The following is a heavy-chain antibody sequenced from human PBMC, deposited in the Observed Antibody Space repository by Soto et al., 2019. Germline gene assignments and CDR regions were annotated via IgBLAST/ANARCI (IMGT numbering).Heavy chain of an antibody. CDR3: ATEGRGDYGGDCYLDC. CDR2: INPNSGGT. CDR1: GYTFTGYY. J-gene: IGHJ4*02. Sequence: QVQLVQSGPEVKKPGASVKVSCKASGYTFTGYYMHWVRQAPGQGLEWMGWINPNSGGTNFAQKFKGWVTMTRDTSISTVYMELTRLKSDDTAAYYCATEGRGDYGGDCYLDCWGQGPLITVSS. V-gene: IGHV1-2*04. D-gene: IGHD2-21*02.